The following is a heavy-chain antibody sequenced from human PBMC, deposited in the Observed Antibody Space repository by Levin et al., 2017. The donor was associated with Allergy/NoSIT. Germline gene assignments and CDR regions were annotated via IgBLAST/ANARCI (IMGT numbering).Heavy chain of an antibody. CDR2: IKEDGSEK. CDR3: ARDPWVYDGTYYYGAFDI. D-gene: IGHD3-22*01. CDR1: GFTFSDSW. Sequence: LGESLKISCAASGFTFSDSWMSWVRQAPGKGLEWVANIKEDGSEKYYVDSVKGRFTISRDNAKNSLYLQLNSLRAEDTAVYYCARDPWVYDGTYYYGAFDIWGQGAMVTVSS. J-gene: IGHJ3*02. V-gene: IGHV3-7*01.